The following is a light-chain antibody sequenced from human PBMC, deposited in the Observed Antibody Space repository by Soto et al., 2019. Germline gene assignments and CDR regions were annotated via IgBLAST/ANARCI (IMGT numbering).Light chain of an antibody. CDR1: QSLYSSNNKNY. Sequence: DIVMTQSPDSLAVSLGERATINCKSSQSLYSSNNKNYLAWYQQKPGQPPKLLIHWASTRESGVPDRFSGSGSGTDFTLTISSLQAEDWAVYYCQQYYSIPPTFGQGTKVEIK. J-gene: IGKJ1*01. CDR3: QQYYSIPPT. CDR2: WAS. V-gene: IGKV4-1*01.